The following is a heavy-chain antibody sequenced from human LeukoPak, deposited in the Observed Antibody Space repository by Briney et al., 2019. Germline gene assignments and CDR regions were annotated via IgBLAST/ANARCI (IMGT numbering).Heavy chain of an antibody. CDR3: ALSLRDIVVVPAAPEYFQH. V-gene: IGHV3-23*01. CDR1: GFTFSNYW. D-gene: IGHD2-2*01. J-gene: IGHJ1*01. Sequence: GGSLRLSCAASGFTFSNYWMSWVRQAPGKGLEWVSAISGSGGSTYYADSVKGRFTISRDNSKNTLYLQMNSLRAEDTAVYYCALSLRDIVVVPAAPEYFQHWGQGTLVTVSS. CDR2: ISGSGGST.